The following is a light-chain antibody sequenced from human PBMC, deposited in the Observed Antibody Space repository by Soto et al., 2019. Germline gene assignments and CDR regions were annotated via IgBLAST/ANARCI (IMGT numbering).Light chain of an antibody. CDR2: KGT. J-gene: IGLJ1*01. Sequence: QSVLAQPASVSGSPGQSITISCTGTSDDVGAYNSVSWYQQLPHKAPQVILYKGTQRPSGVSSRFSGSTSGNAASLTISGLQAHEEADYFCCSSAPESTYVFGTGTKVTVL. CDR3: CSSAPESTYV. CDR1: SDDVGAYNS. V-gene: IGLV2-23*01.